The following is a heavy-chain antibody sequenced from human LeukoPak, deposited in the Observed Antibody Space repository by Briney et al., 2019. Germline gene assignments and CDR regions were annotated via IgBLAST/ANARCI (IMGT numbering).Heavy chain of an antibody. CDR1: GYTFTDYY. J-gene: IGHJ4*02. V-gene: IGHV1-2*02. D-gene: IGHD6-19*01. Sequence: GASVKVSCKASGYTFTDYYMHWVRQAPGQGLEWMGWINPNSAGTNYAQKLEGRVTMTRDTSISTAYMELSRLRSDDTAVYYCAREDSGWYVDYWGQGTLVTVSS. CDR2: INPNSAGT. CDR3: AREDSGWYVDY.